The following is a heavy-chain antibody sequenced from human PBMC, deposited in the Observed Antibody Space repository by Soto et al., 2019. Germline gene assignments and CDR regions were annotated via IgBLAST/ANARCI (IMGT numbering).Heavy chain of an antibody. CDR3: AKAYYDSSGYYDY. D-gene: IGHD3-22*01. CDR2: LSASGGSI. CDR1: GFTFSRYA. V-gene: IGHV3-23*01. Sequence: GGSLRLSCAASGFTFSRYAMSWVRQAPGKGLEWVSTLSASGGSIYYADSVKGRFTISRDNSKNTLSLQMNSLRAEDTAVYYCAKAYYDSSGYYDYWGQGTLVTVSS. J-gene: IGHJ4*02.